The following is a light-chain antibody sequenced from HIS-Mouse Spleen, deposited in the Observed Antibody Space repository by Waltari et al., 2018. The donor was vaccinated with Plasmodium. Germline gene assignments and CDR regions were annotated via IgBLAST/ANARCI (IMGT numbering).Light chain of an antibody. CDR3: SSYAGSNNLV. CDR1: SSDVGGYNS. CDR2: AVS. V-gene: IGLV2-8*01. Sequence: QSALTQPPSASGSPGQSVTISCTGTSSDVGGYNSVYWYQQHPGKAPKLMIYAVSKRPSVVPDRFSGSKSGNTASLTVSGLQAEDEADYYCSSYAGSNNLVFGGGTKLTVL. J-gene: IGLJ2*01.